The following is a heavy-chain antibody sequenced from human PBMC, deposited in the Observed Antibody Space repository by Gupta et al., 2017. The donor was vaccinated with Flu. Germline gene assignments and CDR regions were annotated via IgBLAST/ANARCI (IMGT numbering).Heavy chain of an antibody. CDR1: GITLTYSA. J-gene: IGHJ4*02. V-gene: IGHV3-30-3*01. Sequence: QVRLVESGGGVVQPGGSLRLSCAASGITLTYSAVHWVRQAPGKGLEWVAVIGYNSINKNYADSVKGRFTVSRDDSTDTVSLQMNSLRRDDRATYFCAKEGTAGSFDLWGQGTLVTVSS. CDR3: AKEGTAGSFDL. CDR2: IGYNSINK. D-gene: IGHD6-13*01.